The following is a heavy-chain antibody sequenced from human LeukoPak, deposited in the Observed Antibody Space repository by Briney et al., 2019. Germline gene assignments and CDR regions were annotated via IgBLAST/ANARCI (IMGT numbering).Heavy chain of an antibody. CDR1: GGSISSYS. D-gene: IGHD1-26*01. Sequence: PSETLSLTCTVSGGSISSYSWSWIRQPPGKGLEYIGYIYYSGSTNYNPSLKSRVTMSVDTSKNQFSLKLSSVTAADTAVYYCAREELLQSYYYYYMDVWGKGTTVTVSS. J-gene: IGHJ6*03. CDR3: AREELLQSYYYYYMDV. CDR2: IYYSGST. V-gene: IGHV4-59*12.